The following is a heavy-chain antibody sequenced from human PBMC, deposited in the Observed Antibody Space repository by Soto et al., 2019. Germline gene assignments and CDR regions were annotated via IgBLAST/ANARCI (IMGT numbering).Heavy chain of an antibody. J-gene: IGHJ4*02. V-gene: IGHV3-73*02. CDR1: GLTFSASA. CDR3: CRHDARWGSCEY. Sequence: EVQLVESGGGLVQPGGSLTLSCVASGLTFSASAMHWVRQASGKGLEWVGRIRNKADSYATVYAAPVQGRFTISRDDSQGMAYLQMNGLKSEDTAVYYCCRHDARWGSCEYWGQGTLVTVSA. CDR2: IRNKADSYAT. D-gene: IGHD2-21*01.